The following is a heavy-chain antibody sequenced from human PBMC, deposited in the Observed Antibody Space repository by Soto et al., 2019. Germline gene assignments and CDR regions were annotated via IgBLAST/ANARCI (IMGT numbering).Heavy chain of an antibody. Sequence: PGGSLRLSCAASGFTFSSYSMNWVRQAPGKGLEWVSSISSSSSYIYYADSVKGRFTISRDNAKNSLYLQMNSLRAEDTAVYYCARDDPLDRSGYSYWGQGTLVTVSS. CDR1: GFTFSSYS. CDR3: ARDDPLDRSGYSY. D-gene: IGHD3-22*01. CDR2: ISSSSSYI. J-gene: IGHJ4*02. V-gene: IGHV3-21*01.